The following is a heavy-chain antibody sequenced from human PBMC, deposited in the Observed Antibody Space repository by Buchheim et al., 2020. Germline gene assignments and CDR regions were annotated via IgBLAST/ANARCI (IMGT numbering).Heavy chain of an antibody. D-gene: IGHD3-10*01. Sequence: QLQLQESGSGLVKPSQTLSLTCGVSGGSISSGGYSWSWIRQPPGKGLEWIGYILHSGTTFYNPSLQSRVTISVDRSKSQFFLNLTSVTAADTAVYFCARASGSYNWFDPWGQGTL. J-gene: IGHJ5*02. CDR2: ILHSGTT. CDR3: ARASGSYNWFDP. V-gene: IGHV4-30-2*01. CDR1: GGSISSGGYS.